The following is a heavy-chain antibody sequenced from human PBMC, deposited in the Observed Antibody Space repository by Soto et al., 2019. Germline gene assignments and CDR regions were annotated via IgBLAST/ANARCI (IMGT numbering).Heavy chain of an antibody. CDR2: IYSGGST. CDR3: ARDGGPKGGYGMDV. Sequence: GGSLRFSCAASGFTVSSNYMSWVRQAPGKGLEWVSVIYSGGSTHYADSVKGRFTISRDNSKNTLYLQMNSLRAEDTAVYYCARDGGPKGGYGMDVWGQGTRVTVSS. J-gene: IGHJ6*02. V-gene: IGHV3-66*01. CDR1: GFTVSSNY. D-gene: IGHD3-16*01.